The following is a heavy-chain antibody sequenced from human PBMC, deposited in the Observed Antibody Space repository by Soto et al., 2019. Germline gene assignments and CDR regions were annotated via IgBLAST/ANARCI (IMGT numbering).Heavy chain of an antibody. Sequence: PGGSLRLSCAASGFTFSSYAMSWVRQAPGKGQERVSAISGSGGSTYYADSVKGRFTISRDNSKNTLYLQMNSLRAEDTAVYYCANSKGVAARGSWFDPWGQGTLVTVSS. CDR1: GFTFSSYA. V-gene: IGHV3-23*01. J-gene: IGHJ5*02. CDR3: ANSKGVAARGSWFDP. D-gene: IGHD2-15*01. CDR2: ISGSGGST.